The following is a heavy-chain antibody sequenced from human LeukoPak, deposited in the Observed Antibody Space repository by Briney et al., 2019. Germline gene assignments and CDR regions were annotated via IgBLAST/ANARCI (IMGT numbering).Heavy chain of an antibody. CDR2: IYYSGST. CDR1: GYSLSSGYY. V-gene: IGHV4-38-2*02. CDR3: AGHLGRITIFYYYFDY. Sequence: PSETLSLTCTVSGYSLSSGYYWGWIRQPPGKGLEWIGSIYYSGSTYYNPSLKSRVTISVDTSKNQFSLKLSSVTAADTAVYYCAGHLGRITIFYYYFDYWGQGTLVTVSS. D-gene: IGHD3-9*01. J-gene: IGHJ4*02.